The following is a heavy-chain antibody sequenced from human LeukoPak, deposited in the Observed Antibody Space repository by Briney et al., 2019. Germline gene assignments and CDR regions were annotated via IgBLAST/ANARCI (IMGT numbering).Heavy chain of an antibody. CDR3: ARDAVWNYYDSSGYDY. CDR2: ISANSGDT. J-gene: IGHJ4*02. D-gene: IGHD3-22*01. V-gene: IGHV1-2*02. CDR1: GYTFTGYY. Sequence: APVKVSCKASGYTFTGYYMHWVRQAPGQGLEWMGWISANSGDTNYAQKFQGRVTMTRDTSISTAYMELSRLRSDDTAVYYCARDAVWNYYDSSGYDYWGQGTLVTVSS.